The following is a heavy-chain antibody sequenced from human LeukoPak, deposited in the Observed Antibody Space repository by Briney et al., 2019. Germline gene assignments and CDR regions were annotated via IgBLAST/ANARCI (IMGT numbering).Heavy chain of an antibody. CDR3: ARDIVGATAEVGY. Sequence: WASVKVSCKASGYTFTSYGISWVRQAPGQGLEWMGIINPSGGSTSYAQKFQGRVTMTRDTSTSTVYMELSSLRSEDTAVYYCARDIVGATAEVGYWGQGTLVTVSS. D-gene: IGHD1-26*01. V-gene: IGHV1-46*01. J-gene: IGHJ4*02. CDR1: GYTFTSYG. CDR2: INPSGGST.